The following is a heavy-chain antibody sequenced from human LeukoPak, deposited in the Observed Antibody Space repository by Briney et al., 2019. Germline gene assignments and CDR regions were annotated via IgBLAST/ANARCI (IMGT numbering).Heavy chain of an antibody. Sequence: PGGSLRLSCAVSGFTFSSYGMQWVRQAPGKGLEWVAVVSYDGGTQYYADSLKGRFTISRDNAKNSLYLQMNSLRAEDTAVYYCARDGVAELMSALDYWGQGILVTVSS. CDR2: VSYDGGTQ. J-gene: IGHJ4*02. V-gene: IGHV3-33*05. CDR1: GFTFSSYG. CDR3: ARDGVAELMSALDY. D-gene: IGHD1-26*01.